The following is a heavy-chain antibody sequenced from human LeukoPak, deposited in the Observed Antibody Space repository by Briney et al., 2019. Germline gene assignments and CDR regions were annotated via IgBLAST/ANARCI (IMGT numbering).Heavy chain of an antibody. CDR1: GFSLSATGAG. J-gene: IGHJ4*02. CDR2: IYWDDDK. Sequence: SGPTLVKPTQTLTLTCTFSGFSLSATGAGVGWIRQPPGKALEWLALIYWDDDKRHSPSLRSRLTITKDTSKNQVVLTMTNMDPVDTATYYCAHGRGAYYDSPDYYPLDYWGQGTLVTVSS. CDR3: AHGRGAYYDSPDYYPLDY. V-gene: IGHV2-5*02. D-gene: IGHD3-22*01.